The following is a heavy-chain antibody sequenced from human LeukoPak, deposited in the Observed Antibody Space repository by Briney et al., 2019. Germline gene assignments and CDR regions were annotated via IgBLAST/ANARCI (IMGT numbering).Heavy chain of an antibody. CDR2: ISPYNGKT. CDR1: GYPFTTFH. CDR3: ARPRDGSGSYYPVGY. J-gene: IGHJ4*02. Sequence: ASVKVSCKTSGYPFTTFHINWVRQAPGQGLEWMGWISPYNGKTISAQNFQDRITMTTDKSTNTAYMELRSLRSDDTAVYFCARPRDGSGSYYPVGYWGQGTLVTASS. V-gene: IGHV1-18*01. D-gene: IGHD3-10*01.